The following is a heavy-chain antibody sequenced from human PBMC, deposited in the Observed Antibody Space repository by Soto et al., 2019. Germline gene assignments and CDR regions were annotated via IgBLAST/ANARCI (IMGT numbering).Heavy chain of an antibody. V-gene: IGHV4-31*03. CDR3: AREEGDGYNNRCFDP. CDR2: IYYSGST. CDR1: GGSISSGGYY. J-gene: IGHJ5*02. Sequence: QVQLQESGPGLVKPSQTLSLTCTVSGGSISSGGYYWSWIRQHPGKGLEWIGYIYYSGSTYYNPPLKIGVTRSVATARTRFSLRGRSGTAAATAVYYWAREEGDGYNNRCFDPWGKGTRVTVSS. D-gene: IGHD6-25*01.